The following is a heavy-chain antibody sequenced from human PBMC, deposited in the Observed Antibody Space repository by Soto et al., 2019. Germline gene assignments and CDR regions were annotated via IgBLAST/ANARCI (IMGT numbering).Heavy chain of an antibody. CDR2: INHSGST. D-gene: IGHD4-17*01. V-gene: IGHV4-34*01. CDR1: GGSFSGYY. CDR3: ARVERYGDYVKYFDY. J-gene: IGHJ4*02. Sequence: PSETLSLTCAVYGGSFSGYYWSWIRQPPGKGLEWIGEINHSGSTNYNPSLKSRVTISVDTSKNQFSLKLSSVTAVDTAVYYCARVERYGDYVKYFDYWGQGTLVPVSS.